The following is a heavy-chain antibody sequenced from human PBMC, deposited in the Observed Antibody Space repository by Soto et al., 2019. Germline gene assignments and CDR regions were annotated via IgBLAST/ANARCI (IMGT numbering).Heavy chain of an antibody. D-gene: IGHD3-3*01. CDR1: GFTFSSYA. CDR2: ISGSGGST. J-gene: IGHJ6*02. CDR3: AKEIMIFGFRVGPYYGMDV. V-gene: IGHV3-23*01. Sequence: GGSLRLSCAASGFTFSSYAMSWVRQAPGKGLEWVSAISGSGGSTYYADSVKGRFTISRDNSKNTLYLQMNSLRAEDTAVYYCAKEIMIFGFRVGPYYGMDVWGQGTTVTVSS.